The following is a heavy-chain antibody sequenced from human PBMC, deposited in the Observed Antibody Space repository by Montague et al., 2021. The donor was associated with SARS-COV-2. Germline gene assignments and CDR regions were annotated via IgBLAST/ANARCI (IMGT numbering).Heavy chain of an antibody. CDR1: GGSISSSSYY. CDR2: IYYSGST. CDR3: ARGWFSPMLVVVIRGPFDY. D-gene: IGHD3-22*01. V-gene: IGHV4-39*07. Sequence: SETLSLTCTVSGGSISSSSYYWGWIRQPPGKGLEWIGTIYYSGSTYYNPSLKSRVTILVDTSKNQFSLKLSSVTAADTAVYYCARGWFSPMLVVVIRGPFDYWGQGALVTVSS. J-gene: IGHJ4*02.